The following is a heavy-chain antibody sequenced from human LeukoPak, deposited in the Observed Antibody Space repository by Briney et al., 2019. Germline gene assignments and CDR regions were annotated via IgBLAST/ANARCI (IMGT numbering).Heavy chain of an antibody. CDR3: ARAGLGYCSSTSCLYEGGWFDP. D-gene: IGHD2-2*01. CDR1: GFTFSSYE. CDR2: ISSSGSTI. V-gene: IGHV3-48*03. Sequence: PGGSLRLSCAASGFTFSSYEMNWVRQAPGKGLEWVSYISSSGSTIYYADSVKGRFTISRDNAKNSLYLQMNSLRAEDTAVYYCARAGLGYCSSTSCLYEGGWFDPWGQGTLVTVSS. J-gene: IGHJ5*02.